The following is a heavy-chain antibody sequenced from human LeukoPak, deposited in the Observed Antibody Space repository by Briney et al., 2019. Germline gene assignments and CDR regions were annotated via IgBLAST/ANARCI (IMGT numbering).Heavy chain of an antibody. J-gene: IGHJ4*02. CDR1: GGSISSSNYY. CDR3: ARGPYSSSWLDY. D-gene: IGHD6-13*01. CDR2: IYYSGST. V-gene: IGHV4-39*07. Sequence: SETLSLTCTVSGGSISSSNYYWGWIRQPPEKRLEWIGSIYYSGSTYYNPSLKSRVTISVDTSKNQFSLKLSSVTAADTAVYYCARGPYSSSWLDYWGQGTLVTVSS.